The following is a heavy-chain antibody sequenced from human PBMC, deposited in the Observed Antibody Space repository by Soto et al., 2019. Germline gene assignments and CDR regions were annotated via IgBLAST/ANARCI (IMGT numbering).Heavy chain of an antibody. Sequence: HPGGSLRLSCAASGFTFSSYAMSWVRQAPGKGLEWVSAISGSGGSTYYADSVKGRFTISRDNSKNTLYLQMNSLRAEDTAVYYCAKDPYGDYDKIPYYFDYWGQGTLVTVSS. CDR3: AKDPYGDYDKIPYYFDY. J-gene: IGHJ4*02. CDR2: ISGSGGST. CDR1: GFTFSSYA. D-gene: IGHD4-17*01. V-gene: IGHV3-23*01.